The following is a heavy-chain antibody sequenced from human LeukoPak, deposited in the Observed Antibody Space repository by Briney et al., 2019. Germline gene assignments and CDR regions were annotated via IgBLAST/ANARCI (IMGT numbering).Heavy chain of an antibody. CDR1: GFTFSSYW. Sequence: GSLRLSCAASGFTFSSYWMSWIRQPPGKGLEWIGYIYYSGSTNYNPSLKSRVTISVDTSKNQFSLKLSSVTAADTAVYYCARAGYSSGWSNWFDPWGQGTLVTVSS. V-gene: IGHV4-59*01. CDR2: IYYSGST. CDR3: ARAGYSSGWSNWFDP. D-gene: IGHD6-19*01. J-gene: IGHJ5*02.